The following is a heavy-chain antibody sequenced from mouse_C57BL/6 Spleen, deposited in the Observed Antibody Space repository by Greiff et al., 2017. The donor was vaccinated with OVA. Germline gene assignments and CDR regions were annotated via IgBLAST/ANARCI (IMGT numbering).Heavy chain of an antibody. Sequence: EVHLVESGGGLVKPGGSLKLSCAASGFTFSSYAMSWVRQTPEKRLEWVATISDGGSYTYYPDNVKGRFTISRDNAKNNLYLQMSHLKSEDTAMYYCARDPNYYGSSYGYCDVWGTGTTVTVSS. CDR1: GFTFSSYA. CDR3: ARDPNYYGSSYGYCDV. V-gene: IGHV5-4*01. D-gene: IGHD1-1*01. J-gene: IGHJ1*03. CDR2: ISDGGSYT.